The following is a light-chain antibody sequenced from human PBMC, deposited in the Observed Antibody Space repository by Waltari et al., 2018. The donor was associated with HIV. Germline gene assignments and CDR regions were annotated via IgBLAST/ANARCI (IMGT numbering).Light chain of an antibody. Sequence: EIVMTQSPATLSVSPGERATLSCRASQSVSSNLAWYQQKPGQAPRLLIYGASTRATGIPARFSGSGSGTEFTLTLSSLQSEDSAVYYCQHYSNWPPGAFGQGTKVEI. CDR2: GAS. J-gene: IGKJ1*01. V-gene: IGKV3-15*01. CDR1: QSVSSN. CDR3: QHYSNWPPGA.